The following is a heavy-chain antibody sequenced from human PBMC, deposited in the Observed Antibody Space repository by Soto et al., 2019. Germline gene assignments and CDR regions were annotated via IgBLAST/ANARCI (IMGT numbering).Heavy chain of an antibody. CDR3: AREAGYCSRTSCYRRAFDT. CDR2: INTDGGSS. J-gene: IGHJ3*02. D-gene: IGHD2-2*01. V-gene: IGHV3-74*03. Sequence: EVQLVESGGDLVQPGGSLRLSCAASGFTFSGHGMHWVRQVPGKGLEWVSRINTDGGSSAYGDSVKGRFPISRDNAKNTLYLQMNGLRAEDTAVYYCAREAGYCSRTSCYRRAFDTWGQGTTVTVSS. CDR1: GFTFSGHG.